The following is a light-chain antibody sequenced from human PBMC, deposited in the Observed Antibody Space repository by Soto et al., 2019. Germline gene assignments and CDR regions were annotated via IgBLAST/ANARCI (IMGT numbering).Light chain of an antibody. Sequence: EIVLTRSPAILSVSPGERATLSCRASQSISRSLAWYQQKPGQAPRLLISDASTRATGIPARFSGSGSGTDFTLTISSLEPEDFAVYYCQQRTKWPPTFGGGTKVDIK. CDR2: DAS. J-gene: IGKJ4*01. CDR3: QQRTKWPPT. V-gene: IGKV3-11*01. CDR1: QSISRS.